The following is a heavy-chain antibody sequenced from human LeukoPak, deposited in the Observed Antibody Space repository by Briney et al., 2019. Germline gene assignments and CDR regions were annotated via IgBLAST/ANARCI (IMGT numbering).Heavy chain of an antibody. V-gene: IGHV3-20*04. Sequence: PGGSLRLSCAASGFTFDEYGMSWVRQAPGKGLEWVSGINWNGGSTGYADSVKGRFTISRDNAKNSLYLQMNSLRAEDTALYYCARAGSTSWIPDFDYWGPGTLVTVSS. J-gene: IGHJ4*02. CDR2: INWNGGST. CDR1: GFTFDEYG. CDR3: ARAGSTSWIPDFDY. D-gene: IGHD2-2*01.